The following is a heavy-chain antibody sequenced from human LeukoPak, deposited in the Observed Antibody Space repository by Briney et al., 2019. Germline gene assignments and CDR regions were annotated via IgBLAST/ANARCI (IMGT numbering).Heavy chain of an antibody. CDR2: ISGSGGST. Sequence: GGSLRLSCVASGFTFSSYAMSWVRQAPGKGLEWVSAISGSGGSTYYADSVKGRFAISRDNSKNTLYLQMNSLRAEDTAVYYCAKDGGEGGIVVVPAAQFDYWGQGTLVTVSS. V-gene: IGHV3-23*01. D-gene: IGHD2-2*01. J-gene: IGHJ4*02. CDR3: AKDGGEGGIVVVPAAQFDY. CDR1: GFTFSSYA.